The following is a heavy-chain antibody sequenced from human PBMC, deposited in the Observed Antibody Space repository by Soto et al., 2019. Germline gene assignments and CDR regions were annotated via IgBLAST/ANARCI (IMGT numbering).Heavy chain of an antibody. J-gene: IGHJ4*02. D-gene: IGHD4-17*01. V-gene: IGHV1-69*12. CDR2: IILPFGTP. CDR1: GGTFSNYA. Sequence: QVRLVQSGAEVKKPGSSVKVSCKASGGTFSNYAIGWVRQAPGQGLEWMGGIILPFGTPNYAQKCQGRVTISADESMTTAYMELSGLRSDDTAVYYCARVPDYEGCFVSWGRVTL. CDR3: ARVPDYEGCFVS.